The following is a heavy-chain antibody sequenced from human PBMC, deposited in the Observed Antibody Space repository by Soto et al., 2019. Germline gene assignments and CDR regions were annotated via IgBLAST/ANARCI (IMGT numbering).Heavy chain of an antibody. CDR3: ARYRESYDYWTGPPGYGMDV. Sequence: PGESLKISCNGSGYSFSNYWIGWVRQVPGKGLEWMGIIYPGDSDTRYSPSFQGQVTISADKSISTAYLQWSSLKASDTAMYYCARYRESYDYWTGPPGYGMDVWGQGTTVTVSS. V-gene: IGHV5-51*01. J-gene: IGHJ6*02. CDR2: IYPGDSDT. CDR1: GYSFSNYW. D-gene: IGHD3-3*01.